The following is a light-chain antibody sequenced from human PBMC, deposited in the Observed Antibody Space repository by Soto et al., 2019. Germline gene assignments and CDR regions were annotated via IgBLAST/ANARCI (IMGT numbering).Light chain of an antibody. J-gene: IGLJ3*02. CDR2: SDT. CDR1: NIGSKG. CDR3: WVWDVGSAHVV. V-gene: IGLV3-21*04. Sequence: SYELTQPPSVSAAPGKTASISCGGNNIGSKGVHCYQQQPAHATVLVIYSDTDMPPVIPERFSGSNSANLATLTISRVEAGDEADYYFWVWDVGSAHVVFGGGTKLTVL.